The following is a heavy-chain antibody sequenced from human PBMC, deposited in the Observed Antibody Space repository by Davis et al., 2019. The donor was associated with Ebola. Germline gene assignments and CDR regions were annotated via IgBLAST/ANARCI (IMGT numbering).Heavy chain of an antibody. Sequence: GESLKISCAASGFTFSSYEMNWVRQAPGKGLEWVSYISSSGSTIYYADSVKGRFTISRDNAKNSLYLQMNSLRAEDTAVYYCARVEYDFWSGYSRSRYGMDVWGQGTTVTVSS. V-gene: IGHV3-48*03. CDR1: GFTFSSYE. J-gene: IGHJ6*02. CDR3: ARVEYDFWSGYSRSRYGMDV. D-gene: IGHD3-3*01. CDR2: ISSSGSTI.